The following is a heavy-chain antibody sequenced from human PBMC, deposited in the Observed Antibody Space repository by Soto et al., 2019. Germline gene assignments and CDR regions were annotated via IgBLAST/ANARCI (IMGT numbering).Heavy chain of an antibody. CDR1: GFDFGSFG. J-gene: IGHJ6*02. CDR3: STDRPDIAIGWQA. CDR2: IVVGNGNT. D-gene: IGHD2-15*01. Sequence: QMQLVQSGPEVKKPGTSLRVSCKASGFDFGSFGMQWVRQAHGQGLEWIGWIVVGNGNTNYAPQFRGRVTITRDMSTRTTYIDLYNLSSEDTAVYFCSTDRPDIAIGWQAGGQGTSVTVYS. V-gene: IGHV1-58*02.